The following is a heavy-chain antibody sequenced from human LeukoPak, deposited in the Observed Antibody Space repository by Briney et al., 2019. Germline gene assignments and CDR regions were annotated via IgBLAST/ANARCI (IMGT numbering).Heavy chain of an antibody. D-gene: IGHD1-26*01. Sequence: TGGSLRLSCAASGFTFSSYGMHWVRQAPGKGLEWVAVISYDGSNKYYADSVKGRFTISRDNSKNTLYLQMNSLRAEDTAVYYCAKASGSSSRGYFDYWGQGTLVTVSS. V-gene: IGHV3-30*18. CDR2: ISYDGSNK. CDR1: GFTFSSYG. J-gene: IGHJ4*02. CDR3: AKASGSSSRGYFDY.